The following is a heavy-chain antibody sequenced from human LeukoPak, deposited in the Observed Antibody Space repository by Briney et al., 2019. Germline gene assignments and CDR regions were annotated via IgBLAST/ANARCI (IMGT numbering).Heavy chain of an antibody. J-gene: IGHJ4*02. CDR2: IYSGGST. CDR3: ARDPFDYDSGSYLPPFDN. Sequence: GGSLRLSCAASGFTVSSKYMSWVRQAPGKGLEWVSPIYSGGSTYYADSVKGRFTISRDNSKNTLYLQMNSLRTEDTAVYYCARDPFDYDSGSYLPPFDNWGQGTLVTVSS. D-gene: IGHD3-10*01. V-gene: IGHV3-66*01. CDR1: GFTVSSKY.